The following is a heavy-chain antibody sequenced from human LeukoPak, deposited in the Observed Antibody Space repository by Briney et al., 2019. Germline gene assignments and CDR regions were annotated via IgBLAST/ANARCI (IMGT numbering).Heavy chain of an antibody. CDR2: INPSGGST. J-gene: IGHJ4*02. CDR3: ARCLRRSSGSYGSGY. V-gene: IGHV1-46*01. CDR1: GYTFTSYD. D-gene: IGHD1-26*01. Sequence: ASVKVSCKASGYTFTSYDINWVRQATGQGLEWMGIINPSGGSTSYAQKFQGRVTMTRDTSTSTVYMELSSLRSEDTAVYYCARCLRRSSGSYGSGYWGQGTLVTVSS.